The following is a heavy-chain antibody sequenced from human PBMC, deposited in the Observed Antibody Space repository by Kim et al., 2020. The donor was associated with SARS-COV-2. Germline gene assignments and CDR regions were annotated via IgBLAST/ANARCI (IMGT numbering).Heavy chain of an antibody. V-gene: IGHV1-3*01. Sequence: ASVKVSCKASGYTFTRFAIHWVRQAPGQRLQWMGWINAGDGNTRYSQNFQGRVTITRDTSANTAYMQLSSLTSEDTAIYYCARASRFLEWLSQNNDDFDNW. J-gene: IGHJ3*02. CDR3: ARASRFLEWLSQNNDDFDN. CDR2: INAGDGNT. D-gene: IGHD3-3*01. CDR1: GYTFTRFA.